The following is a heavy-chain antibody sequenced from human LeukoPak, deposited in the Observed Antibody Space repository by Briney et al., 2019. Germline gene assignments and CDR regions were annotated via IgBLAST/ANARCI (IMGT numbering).Heavy chain of an antibody. Sequence: ASVKVSRKASGYTFTTYYMHWVRQAPGQGLEWMGFINPSGGSTSYAQKFQGRVTMTRDTSTSTVYMELSSLRSEDTAVYYCARNVGSGLDYWGQGTLVIVSS. CDR3: ARNVGSGLDY. CDR2: INPSGGST. CDR1: GYTFTTYY. J-gene: IGHJ4*02. D-gene: IGHD3-10*01. V-gene: IGHV1-46*03.